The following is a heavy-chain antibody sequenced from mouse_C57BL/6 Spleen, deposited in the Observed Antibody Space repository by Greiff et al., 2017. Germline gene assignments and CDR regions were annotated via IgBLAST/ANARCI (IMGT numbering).Heavy chain of an antibody. CDR1: GYTFTDYE. J-gene: IGHJ2*01. V-gene: IGHV1-15*01. CDR2: IDPETGGT. CDR3: TSPDYYGSSRYYFDY. Sequence: VQLQQSGAELVRPGASVTLSCKASGYTFTDYEMHWVKQTPVHGLEWIGAIDPETGGTAYNQKFKGKAILTADKSSSTAYMALRSLTSEDSAVYYCTSPDYYGSSRYYFDYWGQGTTLTVSS. D-gene: IGHD1-1*01.